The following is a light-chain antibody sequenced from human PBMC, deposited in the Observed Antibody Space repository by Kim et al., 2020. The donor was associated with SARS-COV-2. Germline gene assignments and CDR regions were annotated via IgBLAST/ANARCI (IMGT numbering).Light chain of an antibody. CDR2: LPS. CDR3: HQYKNWPPGT. V-gene: IGKV3-15*01. Sequence: PGDCVTLSGMASHSVHAQLALYQHMPGHAPRLLIDLPSTRLPSTPARFSVSVSGTEFTLTISSLQSEDFAIYYCHQYKNWPPGTFRQGTKVDIK. CDR1: HSVHAQ. J-gene: IGKJ1*01.